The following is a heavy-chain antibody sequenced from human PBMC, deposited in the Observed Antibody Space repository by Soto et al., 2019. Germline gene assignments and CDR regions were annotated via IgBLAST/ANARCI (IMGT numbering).Heavy chain of an antibody. Sequence: VQLVQSGAEVKKPGSSVKVSCKASGGTFSSYTISWVRQAPGQGLEWMGRIIPILGIANYAQKFQGRVTITADKSTSTAYMELSSLRSEDTAVYYCARDRGIAARPGWFDPWGQGTLVTVSS. V-gene: IGHV1-69*08. CDR3: ARDRGIAARPGWFDP. J-gene: IGHJ5*02. CDR1: GGTFSSYT. D-gene: IGHD6-6*01. CDR2: IIPILGIA.